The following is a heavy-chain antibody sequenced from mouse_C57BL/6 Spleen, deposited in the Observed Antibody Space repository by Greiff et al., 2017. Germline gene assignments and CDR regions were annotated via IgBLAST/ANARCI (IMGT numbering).Heavy chain of an antibody. Sequence: EVKLMESGGGLVKPGGSLKLSCAASGFTFSSYTMSWVRQTPEKRLAWVATISGGGGNTYYPDSVKGRFTISRDKAKNTLYLQMSSLRSEDAALYYCARHAYFDVWGTGTTVTVSS. CDR2: ISGGGGNT. V-gene: IGHV5-9*01. CDR3: ARHAYFDV. CDR1: GFTFSSYT. J-gene: IGHJ1*03.